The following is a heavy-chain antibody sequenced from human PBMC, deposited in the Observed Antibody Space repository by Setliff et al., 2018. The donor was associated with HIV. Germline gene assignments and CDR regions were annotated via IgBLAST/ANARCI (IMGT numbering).Heavy chain of an antibody. D-gene: IGHD6-6*01. V-gene: IGHV5-51*01. CDR3: ARQRSIAARPNSAFDI. Sequence: GESLKISCKGSRYSFTSYWIAWVRQMPGKGLEWMGLIYPGDSDTRYSPSFQGQVTISADKSISTAYLQWSSLKASDTAMYYCARQRSIAARPNSAFDIWGQGTMVTVSS. CDR2: IYPGDSDT. J-gene: IGHJ3*02. CDR1: RYSFTSYW.